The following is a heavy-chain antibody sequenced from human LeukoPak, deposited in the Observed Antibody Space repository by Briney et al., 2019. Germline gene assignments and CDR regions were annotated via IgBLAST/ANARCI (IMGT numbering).Heavy chain of an antibody. Sequence: PGRSLRLSCAASGFSLSSYEMNWVRQAPGKGLEWVSFISSSARTIYYADSVKGRFTISRDNAKSSLYLQMNSLRAEDTAVYYCARASEYSYGWVNDLWGQGTLVTVSS. CDR1: GFSLSSYE. V-gene: IGHV3-48*03. D-gene: IGHD5-18*01. CDR2: ISSSARTI. J-gene: IGHJ5*02. CDR3: ARASEYSYGWVNDL.